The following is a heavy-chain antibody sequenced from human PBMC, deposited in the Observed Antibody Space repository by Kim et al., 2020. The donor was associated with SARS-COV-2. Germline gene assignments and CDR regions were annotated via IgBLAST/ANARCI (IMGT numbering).Heavy chain of an antibody. D-gene: IGHD3-22*01. CDR3: AREHDSSGYIDY. J-gene: IGHJ4*02. CDR2: IYYSGST. V-gene: IGHV4-31*03. Sequence: SETLSLTCTVSGGSISSGGYYWSWIRQHPGKGLEWIGYIYYSGSTYYNPSLKSRVTISVDTSKNQFSLKLSSVTAADTAVYYCAREHDSSGYIDYWGQGTLVTVSS. CDR1: GGSISSGGYY.